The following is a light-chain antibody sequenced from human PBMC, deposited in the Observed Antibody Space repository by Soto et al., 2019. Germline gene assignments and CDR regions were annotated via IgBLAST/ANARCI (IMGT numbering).Light chain of an antibody. Sequence: EIVLTQSPGTLSLSPGERATLSCRASQSVTSNYLAWYQQKPGQTPRLFIYGASSRTTGVPDRFSGGGSGTDFTLTISRLEPEDFAVYYCQQYGSSPRTFGQGTKLEIK. CDR2: GAS. CDR1: QSVTSNY. CDR3: QQYGSSPRT. J-gene: IGKJ2*01. V-gene: IGKV3-20*01.